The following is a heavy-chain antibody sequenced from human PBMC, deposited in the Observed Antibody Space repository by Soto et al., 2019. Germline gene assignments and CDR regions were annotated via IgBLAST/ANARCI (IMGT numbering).Heavy chain of an antibody. CDR2: IFYNGVT. Sequence: PSETLSLTCTVSGDSISTSNHYWGWIRQPPGEGLEWIGHIFYNGVTYYNPSLKSRVSISVDTSENQFSLRLSSFTAADTAVYFCARRGGGDYLFDSWGQGMLVTVS. CDR1: GDSISTSNHY. D-gene: IGHD4-17*01. CDR3: ARRGGGDYLFDS. J-gene: IGHJ4*02. V-gene: IGHV4-39*01.